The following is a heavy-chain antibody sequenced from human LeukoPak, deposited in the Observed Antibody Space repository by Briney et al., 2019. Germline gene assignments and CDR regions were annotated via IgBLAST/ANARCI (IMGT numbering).Heavy chain of an antibody. J-gene: IGHJ1*01. Sequence: PSETLSLTRTVSGGSISSGRYYWSWIRQPAGKGLEWIGRIYTSGSTNYNPSLKSRVTISVDTSKNQFSLKLRSVTAADTAVYYCASLPGGWSYFQHWGQGTLVTVSS. V-gene: IGHV4-61*02. D-gene: IGHD6-19*01. CDR1: GGSISSGRYY. CDR2: IYTSGST. CDR3: ASLPGGWSYFQH.